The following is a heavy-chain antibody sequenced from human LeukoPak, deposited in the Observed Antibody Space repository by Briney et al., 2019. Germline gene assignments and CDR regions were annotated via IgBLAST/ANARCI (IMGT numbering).Heavy chain of an antibody. V-gene: IGHV1-18*01. Sequence: GASVKVSCKASGYTFSSYGISWVRQAPGQGLEWMGWISTYNGDTHYAQKFQGRVTMTTDTSTSTAYMELRSLRSDDTAMYYCARRGGKNYGDCLLYYYYMDVWGKGTTVTVSS. J-gene: IGHJ6*03. CDR3: ARRGGKNYGDCLLYYYYMDV. D-gene: IGHD4-17*01. CDR1: GYTFSSYG. CDR2: ISTYNGDT.